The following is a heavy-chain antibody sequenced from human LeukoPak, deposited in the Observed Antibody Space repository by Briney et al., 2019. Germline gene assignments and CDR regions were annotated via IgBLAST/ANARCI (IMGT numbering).Heavy chain of an antibody. CDR1: GYSFTSYG. D-gene: IGHD3-10*01. CDR3: ARGLVSCSGTYSDVFDI. Sequence: ASVKVSCKASGYSFTSYGISWVRQAPGQGLEWMGWISAYNANPYYAQNLQGRVTMTTDTSSSTVYMELRTLRSDDTSLYYCARGLVSCSGTYSDVFDIWGQGTMVTVSS. V-gene: IGHV1-18*01. J-gene: IGHJ3*02. CDR2: ISAYNANP.